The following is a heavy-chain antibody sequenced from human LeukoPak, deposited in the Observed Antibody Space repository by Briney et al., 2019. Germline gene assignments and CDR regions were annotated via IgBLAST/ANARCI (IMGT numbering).Heavy chain of an antibody. D-gene: IGHD2-2*01. CDR2: IKEDGSEN. CDR3: TRDGGAYCSSTSCFFAY. V-gene: IGHV3-7*01. J-gene: IGHJ4*02. Sequence: GESLRLSCAASGFTFSSFWMTWVRQTPGKGLEWVANIKEDGSENYFADSVKGRFTISRDNAKNFLYLQMTSLRAEDTAVYYCTRDGGAYCSSTSCFFAYWGQGTLVTVSS. CDR1: GFTFSSFW.